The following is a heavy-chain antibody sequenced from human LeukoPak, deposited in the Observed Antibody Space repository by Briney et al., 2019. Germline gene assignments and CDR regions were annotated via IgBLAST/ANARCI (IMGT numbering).Heavy chain of an antibody. CDR3: ARGGTQLVREDGYFQH. J-gene: IGHJ1*01. CDR1: GGSFSGYY. Sequence: SETLSLTCAVYGGSFSGYYWSWIRQPPGKGLEWIGEINHSGSTNYNPSLKSRVTISVDTSKNQFSLKLSSVTAADTAVYYCARGGTQLVREDGYFQHWGQGTLVTVSS. D-gene: IGHD6-13*01. V-gene: IGHV4-34*01. CDR2: INHSGST.